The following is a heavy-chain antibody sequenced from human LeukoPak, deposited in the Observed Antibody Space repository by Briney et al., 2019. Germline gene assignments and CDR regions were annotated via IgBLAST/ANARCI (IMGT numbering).Heavy chain of an antibody. CDR3: ATVPIAVAGTAHFDY. J-gene: IGHJ4*02. CDR2: FDPEDGET. D-gene: IGHD6-19*01. V-gene: IGHV1-24*01. CDR1: GYIFTELS. Sequence: GASVKVSCKVSGYIFTELSMHWVRQAPGKGLEWMGGFDPEDGETIYAQKFQGRVTMTEDTSTDTAYMELSSLRSEGTAVYYCATVPIAVAGTAHFDYWGQGTLVTVSS.